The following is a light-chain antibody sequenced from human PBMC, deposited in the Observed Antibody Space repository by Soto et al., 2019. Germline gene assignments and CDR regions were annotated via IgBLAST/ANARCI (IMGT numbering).Light chain of an antibody. V-gene: IGLV2-18*01. CDR1: SSDFSTYNR. Sequence: QSALTQPPSVSGSPGQSVTISCAGTSSDFSTYNRVSWYQRPPGTGPILIIYEVNNRPSGVPDRFSGFILGNKAALTITGAQADDESDYYCVLYMGSGIRVFGGGTKLTVL. J-gene: IGLJ3*02. CDR2: EVN. CDR3: VLYMGSGIRV.